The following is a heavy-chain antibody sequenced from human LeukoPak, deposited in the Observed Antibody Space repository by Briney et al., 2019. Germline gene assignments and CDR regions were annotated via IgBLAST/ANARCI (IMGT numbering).Heavy chain of an antibody. CDR1: GFTFSSYS. D-gene: IGHD3-10*01. V-gene: IGHV3-21*01. CDR2: ISSSSSYI. J-gene: IGHJ3*02. Sequence: GGSLRLSCAASGFTFSSYSMNWVRQAPGKGLEWVSSISSSSSYIYYADSVKGRFTISRDNAKNSLYLQMNSLRAEDTAVYYCAKLLWFGGSQTDAFDIWGQGTMVTVSS. CDR3: AKLLWFGGSQTDAFDI.